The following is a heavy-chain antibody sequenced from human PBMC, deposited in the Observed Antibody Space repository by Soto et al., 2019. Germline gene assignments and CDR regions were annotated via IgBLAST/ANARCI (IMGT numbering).Heavy chain of an antibody. CDR1: GFTFSDYY. J-gene: IGHJ6*03. CDR2: ISSSGSTI. CDR3: ARVGCSGGSCYSSGVPYYYYYMDV. D-gene: IGHD2-15*01. V-gene: IGHV3-11*01. Sequence: GGSLRLSCAASGFTFSDYYMSWIRQAPGKGLEWVSYISSSGSTIYYADSVKGRFTISRDNAKNSLYLQMNSLRAEDTAVYYCARVGCSGGSCYSSGVPYYYYYMDVWGKGTTVTVSS.